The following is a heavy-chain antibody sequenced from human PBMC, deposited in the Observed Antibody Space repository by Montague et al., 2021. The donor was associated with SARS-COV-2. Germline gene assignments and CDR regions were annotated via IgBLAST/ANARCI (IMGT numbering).Heavy chain of an antibody. CDR1: GGGFICSSHW. D-gene: IGHD1-26*01. CDR2: IYHDGST. V-gene: IGHV4-4*02. J-gene: IGHJ4*02. Sequence: SETLSLTCTVSGGGFICSSHWWSWVCQPPGTFLEWIGEIYHDGSTNYTSALKSRLTISVDKSKNQFSLKLSSVTAADTAVYYCARFTSTGSGSYYIFDYWGQGTLVTVSS. CDR3: ARFTSTGSGSYYIFDY.